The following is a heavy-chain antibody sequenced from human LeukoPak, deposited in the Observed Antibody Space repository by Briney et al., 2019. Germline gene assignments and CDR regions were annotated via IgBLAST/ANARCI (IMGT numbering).Heavy chain of an antibody. J-gene: IGHJ4*02. CDR2: ISGSGGST. V-gene: IGHV3-23*01. D-gene: IGHD6-6*01. CDR1: GFTFSSYS. Sequence: GGSLRLSCAASGFTFSSYSMSWVRQAPGKGLEWVSGISGSGGSTYYADSVKGRFTISRDNSKNTFYLQMDSLRTEDTAIYYCARDPARSARYYFDYWGPGTLVTVSS. CDR3: ARDPARSARYYFDY.